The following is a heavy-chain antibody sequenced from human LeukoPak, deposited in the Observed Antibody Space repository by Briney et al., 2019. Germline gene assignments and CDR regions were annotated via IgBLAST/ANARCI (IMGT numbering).Heavy chain of an antibody. J-gene: IGHJ5*02. CDR1: GGSFSGYY. CDR2: INHSGST. D-gene: IGHD3-22*01. CDR3: ARTSIYYDSSGYRS. V-gene: IGHV4-34*01. Sequence: SETLSLTCAVYGGSFSGYYWSWIRQPPGKGLEWIGEINHSGSTNYNPSLKSRFTISVDTSKNPFSLKLSSVTAADTAVYYCARTSIYYDSSGYRSWGQGTLVTVSS.